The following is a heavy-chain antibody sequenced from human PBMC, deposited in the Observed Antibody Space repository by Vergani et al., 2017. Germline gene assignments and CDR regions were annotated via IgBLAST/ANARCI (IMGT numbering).Heavy chain of an antibody. CDR3: ARHVPSMYSSSGPFDY. V-gene: IGHV5-51*01. CDR2: IYPGDSDT. CDR1: GYSFTSYW. J-gene: IGHJ4*02. Sequence: VQLVQSGAEVKKPGASVKISCKGSGYSFTSYWIGWVRQMPGKGLEWMGIIYPGDSDTRYSPSFQGQVTISADKSISTAYLQWSSLKASDTAMYYCARHVPSMYSSSGPFDYWGQGTLVTVSS. D-gene: IGHD6-6*01.